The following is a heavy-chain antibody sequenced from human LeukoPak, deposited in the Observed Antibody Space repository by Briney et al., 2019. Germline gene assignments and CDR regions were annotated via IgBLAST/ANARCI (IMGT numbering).Heavy chain of an antibody. Sequence: GESLKISCKGSGYSFTSYWIGWVRQMPGKGLEWMGIIYPGDSDTRYSPSFQGQVTISADKSISTAYLQWSSLKASDTAMYYCAIRSVQFGELSSLGYWGQGTLVTVSS. V-gene: IGHV5-51*01. D-gene: IGHD3-10*01. J-gene: IGHJ4*02. CDR3: AIRSVQFGELSSLGY. CDR1: GYSFTSYW. CDR2: IYPGDSDT.